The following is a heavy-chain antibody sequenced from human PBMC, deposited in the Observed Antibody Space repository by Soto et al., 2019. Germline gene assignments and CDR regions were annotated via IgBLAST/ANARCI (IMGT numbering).Heavy chain of an antibody. V-gene: IGHV1-18*01. J-gene: IGHJ4*02. CDR2: ISAYNGNT. CDR3: ARTGTTYSSGLRPLFDY. D-gene: IGHD6-19*01. CDR1: GYTFTSYG. Sequence: QVQLVQSGAEVKKPGASVKVSCKASGYTFTSYGISWVRQAPGQGLEWMGWISAYNGNTNYAQKLQGRVTMTPDTSTSTAYMELRSLRSDDTAVDYCARTGTTYSSGLRPLFDYWGQGTLVTVSS.